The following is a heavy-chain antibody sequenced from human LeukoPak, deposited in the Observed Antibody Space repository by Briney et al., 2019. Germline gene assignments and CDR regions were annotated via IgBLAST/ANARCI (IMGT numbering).Heavy chain of an antibody. CDR2: TNPNSGGT. CDR1: GYTFTGYY. V-gene: IGHV1-2*02. D-gene: IGHD3-22*01. Sequence: ASVKVFCKASGYTFTGYYMFWVRQAPGQGLEWMGWTNPNSGGTNYAQKFQGRVTMTRDTSISTGYMELSSLRSDDTAVYYCATYYLDTSARDWGQGTLVTVSS. CDR3: ATYYLDTSARD. J-gene: IGHJ4*02.